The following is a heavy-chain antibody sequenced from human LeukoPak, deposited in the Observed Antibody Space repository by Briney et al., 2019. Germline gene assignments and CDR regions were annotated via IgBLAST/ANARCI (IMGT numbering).Heavy chain of an antibody. D-gene: IGHD3-16*01. Sequence: GRSLRLSCAASGFTFSSYAMHWVRQAPGKGLEWVAVISYDGSNKYYADSVKGRFTISRDNSKNTLYLQMNSLRAEDTAVYYCARDPGGVMGYYFDYWGQGTLVTVSS. CDR1: GFTFSSYA. CDR2: ISYDGSNK. CDR3: ARDPGGVMGYYFDY. V-gene: IGHV3-30-3*01. J-gene: IGHJ4*02.